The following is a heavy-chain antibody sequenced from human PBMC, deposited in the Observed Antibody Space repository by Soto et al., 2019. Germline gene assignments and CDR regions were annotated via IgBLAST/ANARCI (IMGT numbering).Heavy chain of an antibody. CDR1: GFTFSSYA. V-gene: IGHV3-23*01. J-gene: IGHJ6*02. CDR3: ARYIPGVRYYGMDV. D-gene: IGHD2-2*01. CDR2: IGESGTPT. Sequence: GGSLRLSCAASGFTFSSYAMKWVRQAPGKGLEWVSLIGESGTPTYYADSVKGRFTISRDNSGNTLFLEMYSLRAEDTAVYYCARYIPGVRYYGMDVWGQETTGTVSS.